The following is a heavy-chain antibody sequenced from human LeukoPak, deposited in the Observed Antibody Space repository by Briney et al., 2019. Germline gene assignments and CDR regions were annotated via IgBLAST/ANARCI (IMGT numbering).Heavy chain of an antibody. CDR3: ARARHAIAAAGRAFDY. CDR2: INPSGGST. Sequence: ASVKVSCKASGYTFTSYYMHWVRQAPGQGLEWMGIINPSGGSTSYAQKFQGRVTMTRDTSTSTVYMELSSLRSEDTAVYYCARARHAIAAAGRAFDYWGQGTLVTVSS. J-gene: IGHJ4*02. D-gene: IGHD6-13*01. V-gene: IGHV1-46*01. CDR1: GYTFTSYY.